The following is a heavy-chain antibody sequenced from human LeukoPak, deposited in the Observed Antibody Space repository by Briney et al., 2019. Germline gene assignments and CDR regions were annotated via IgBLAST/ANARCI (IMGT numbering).Heavy chain of an antibody. CDR1: GGSFSGYY. Sequence: SETLSLTCAVYGGSFSGYYWSWIRQPPGKGLEWIGEINHSGSTNYNPSLKSRVTISVDTSKNQFSLKLSSVTAADTAVCYCATHREIAAAAGWFDPWGQGTLVTVSS. CDR2: INHSGST. D-gene: IGHD6-13*01. J-gene: IGHJ5*02. CDR3: ATHREIAAAAGWFDP. V-gene: IGHV4-34*01.